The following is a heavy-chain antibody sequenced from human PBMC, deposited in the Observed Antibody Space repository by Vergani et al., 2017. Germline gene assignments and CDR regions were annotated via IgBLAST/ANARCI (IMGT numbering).Heavy chain of an antibody. J-gene: IGHJ4*02. CDR2: ISAYNGNT. D-gene: IGHD2-15*01. V-gene: IGHV1-18*01. Sequence: QVQLVQSGAEVKKPGSSVKVSCKASGGTFSSYGISWVRQAPGQGLEWMGWISAYNGNTNYAQKLQGRVTMTTDTSTSTAYMELRSLRSDDTAVYYCARGRRYCSGGSCPNRFGIFDYWGQGTLVTVCS. CDR3: ARGRRYCSGGSCPNRFGIFDY. CDR1: GGTFSSYG.